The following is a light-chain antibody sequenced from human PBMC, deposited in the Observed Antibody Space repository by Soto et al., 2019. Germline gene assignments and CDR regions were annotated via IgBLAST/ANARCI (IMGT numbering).Light chain of an antibody. J-gene: IGKJ5*01. CDR1: HSISTN. CDR2: GAS. CDR3: QQRSNWPPIT. Sequence: IFMTQSPATLSLSPVERASLPCRASHSISTNLAWYQQKPGQAPRLLIYGASTRATGIPARFSGSGSGTDFTLTISSLEPEDFAVYYCQQRSNWPPITFGQGTRLEI. V-gene: IGKV3-11*01.